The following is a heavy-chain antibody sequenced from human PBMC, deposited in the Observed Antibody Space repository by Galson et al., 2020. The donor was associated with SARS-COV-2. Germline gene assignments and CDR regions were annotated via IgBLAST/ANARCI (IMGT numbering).Heavy chain of an antibody. V-gene: IGHV1-24*01. CDR2: FDPEDGET. Sequence: ASVKVSCKVSGYTLTELSMHWVRQAPGKGLEWMGGFDPEDGETIYAQKFQGRATMTEDTSTDTAYMELSSLRSEDTAVYFCATTSIWGSNWFDPWGQGTLVTVSS. J-gene: IGHJ5*02. CDR1: GYTLTELS. D-gene: IGHD3-16*01. CDR3: ATTSIWGSNWFDP.